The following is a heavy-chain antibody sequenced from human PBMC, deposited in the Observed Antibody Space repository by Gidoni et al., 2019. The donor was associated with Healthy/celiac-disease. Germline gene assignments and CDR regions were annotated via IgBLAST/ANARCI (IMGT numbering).Heavy chain of an antibody. Sequence: EVQLVESGGGLVQPGGSLRLSCADSGVSFSPYWMHWVRQVPGEGLFWVSRINAAGTGTASADSAKGRFTISRDNAKNTLYLQMNSLRAEDTAIYYCARDPPGADTWDSFDYWGQGTLVSVSS. CDR2: INAAGTGT. V-gene: IGHV3-74*01. J-gene: IGHJ4*02. CDR3: ARDPPGADTWDSFDY. D-gene: IGHD1-26*01. CDR1: GVSFSPYW.